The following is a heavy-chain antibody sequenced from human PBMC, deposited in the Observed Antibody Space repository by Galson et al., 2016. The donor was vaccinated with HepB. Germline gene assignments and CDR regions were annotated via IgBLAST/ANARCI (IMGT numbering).Heavy chain of an antibody. CDR1: GFTFSSYD. J-gene: IGHJ4*02. CDR2: IGTAGDT. V-gene: IGHV3-13*01. CDR3: ARVSYYDSSGYYFYYFDY. D-gene: IGHD3-22*01. Sequence: LRLSCAASGFTFSSYDMHWVRQATGKGLESVSTIGTAGDTYYPGSVKGRFTISRENARNSLYLQMNSLRAGDTAVYYCARVSYYDSSGYYFYYFDYWGQGTLVTVSS.